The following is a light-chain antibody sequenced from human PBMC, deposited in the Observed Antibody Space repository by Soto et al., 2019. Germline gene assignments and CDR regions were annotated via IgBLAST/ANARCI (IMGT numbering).Light chain of an antibody. V-gene: IGLV2-14*01. CDR3: TSYTTSTTLEL. CDR1: SSDIGGYNY. CDR2: EVT. Sequence: QSILTQPASVSGSPGQSITISCTGSSSDIGGYNYVSWFQHHPGKAPKLIIYEVTNRPSGVSNRFSGSKYGNTASLTISGLQSDDEADYFCTSYTTSTTLELFGGGTQLTVL. J-gene: IGLJ3*02.